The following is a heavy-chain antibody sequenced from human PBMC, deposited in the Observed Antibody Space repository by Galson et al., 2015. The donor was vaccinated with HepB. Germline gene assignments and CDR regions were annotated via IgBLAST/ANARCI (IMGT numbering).Heavy chain of an antibody. D-gene: IGHD6-13*01. J-gene: IGHJ4*02. CDR2: ISVYRGNT. CDR3: ARPALMDSSSWTYYFDY. Sequence: SVKVSCKASGYTFTSYGIIWVRQAPGQGLEWMGWISVYRGNTSYAQKFQGRVTMTTDISTSTAYMELRSLRTDDTAVYYCARPALMDSSSWTYYFDYWGQGALVSVSS. CDR1: GYTFTSYG. V-gene: IGHV1-18*01.